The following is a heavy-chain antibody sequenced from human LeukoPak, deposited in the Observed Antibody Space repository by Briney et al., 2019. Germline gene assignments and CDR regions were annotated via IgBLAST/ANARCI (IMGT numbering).Heavy chain of an antibody. Sequence: PSETLSLTCTVSGGSIGSYYWSWIRQPPGKGLEWIGYIYYSGSTYYNPSLKSRVTISVDTSKNQFSLKLSSVTAADTAVYYCARDGFGSSWSGPYYFDYWGQGTLVTVSS. D-gene: IGHD6-13*01. CDR1: GGSIGSYY. V-gene: IGHV4-59*12. CDR2: IYYSGST. J-gene: IGHJ4*02. CDR3: ARDGFGSSWSGPYYFDY.